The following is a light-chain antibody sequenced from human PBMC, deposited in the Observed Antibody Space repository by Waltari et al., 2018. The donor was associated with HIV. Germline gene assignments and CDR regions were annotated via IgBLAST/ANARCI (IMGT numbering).Light chain of an antibody. J-gene: IGKJ5*01. CDR3: QQRSNWPIT. CDR1: QSVSNY. V-gene: IGKV3-11*01. Sequence: EIVLTQSPATLSLSPGERATLPCRASQSVSNYLAWYQQKPGQAPRLLIYAASSRATGIPARFSGSGSGTDFTLTISSLEPGDFAVYYCQQRSNWPITFGQGTRLEIK. CDR2: AAS.